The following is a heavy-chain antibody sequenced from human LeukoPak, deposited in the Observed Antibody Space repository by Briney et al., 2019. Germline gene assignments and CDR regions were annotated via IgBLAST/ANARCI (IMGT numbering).Heavy chain of an antibody. CDR2: IYPGDSDT. CDR3: ARRPNRYCSSTSCYEDPYYYYYMDV. Sequence: GESLKISCKGSGYSFTSYWIGWVRQMPGKGLEWMGIIYPGDSDTRYSPSFQDQVTISADKSISTAYLQWSSLKASDTAMYYCARRPNRYCSSTSCYEDPYYYYYMDVWGKGTTVTVSS. D-gene: IGHD2-2*01. CDR1: GYSFTSYW. V-gene: IGHV5-51*01. J-gene: IGHJ6*03.